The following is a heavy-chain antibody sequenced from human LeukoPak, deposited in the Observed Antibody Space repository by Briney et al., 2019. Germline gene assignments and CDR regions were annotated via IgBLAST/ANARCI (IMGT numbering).Heavy chain of an antibody. V-gene: IGHV1-18*01. CDR2: ISAYNGNT. J-gene: IGHJ4*02. Sequence: AASVKVSCKASGGTFSSYAISWVRQAPGQGLEWMGWISAYNGNTNYAQKLQGRVTMTTDTPTSTAYMELRSLRSDDTAVYYCARDRSGGSYNTGYFDYWGQGTLVTVSS. CDR3: ARDRSGGSYNTGYFDY. CDR1: GGTFSSYA. D-gene: IGHD1-26*01.